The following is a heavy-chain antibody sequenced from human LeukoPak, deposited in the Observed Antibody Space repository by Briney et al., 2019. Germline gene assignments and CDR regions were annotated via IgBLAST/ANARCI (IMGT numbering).Heavy chain of an antibody. CDR2: IGTAGDT. CDR1: GFTFSSYD. CDR3: ARGSLRRPRLGMDV. J-gene: IGHJ6*02. D-gene: IGHD4-17*01. V-gene: IGHV3-13*01. Sequence: GGSLRLSCAASGFTFSSYDMHWVRQAPGKGLEWVSAIGTAGDTYYPGSVKGRFTISRENTKNSLYLQMNSLRAGDTAVYYCARGSLRRPRLGMDVWGQGTTVTVSS.